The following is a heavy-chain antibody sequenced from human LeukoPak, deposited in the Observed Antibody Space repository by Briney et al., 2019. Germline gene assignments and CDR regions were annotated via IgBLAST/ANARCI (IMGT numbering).Heavy chain of an antibody. J-gene: IGHJ6*03. Sequence: PSETLSLTCTVSGGSISSSSYYWGWIRQPPGKGLEWIGSIYYSGSAYYNPSLKSRVTISVDTSKNQFSLKLSSVTAADTAVYYCARLRWADFVVVSAAINMDVWGKGTTVTVSS. D-gene: IGHD2-2*01. CDR3: ARLRWADFVVVSAAINMDV. V-gene: IGHV4-39*01. CDR1: GGSISSSSYY. CDR2: IYYSGSA.